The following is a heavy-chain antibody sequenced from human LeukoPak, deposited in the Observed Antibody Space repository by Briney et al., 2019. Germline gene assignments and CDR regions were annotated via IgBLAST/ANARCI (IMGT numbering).Heavy chain of an antibody. V-gene: IGHV1-69*13. CDR3: ARDPRYGSGSYPSYYYYGMDV. Sequence: ASVKVSCKASGGTFSSYAISWVRQAPGQGLEWMGGITPIFGTANYAQKFQGRVTITADESTSTAYMELSSLRSEDTAVYYCARDPRYGSGSYPSYYYYGMDVWGQGTTVTVSS. CDR2: ITPIFGTA. D-gene: IGHD3-10*01. J-gene: IGHJ6*02. CDR1: GGTFSSYA.